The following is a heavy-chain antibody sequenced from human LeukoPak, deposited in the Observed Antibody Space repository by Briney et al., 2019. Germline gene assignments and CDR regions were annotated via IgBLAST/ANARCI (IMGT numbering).Heavy chain of an antibody. CDR2: IYPGDYET. J-gene: IGHJ4*02. D-gene: IGHD2-21*02. Sequence: GESLQISCEGSGYSFSNYWIGWVRQLPGKGLEWMGIIYPGDYETRYSPSFQGLVTISVDKSISTAYLQWSSLKASDTAMYYCAIPPGYCGNDCSFDHWGQGTLVTVSS. CDR3: AIPPGYCGNDCSFDH. CDR1: GYSFSNYW. V-gene: IGHV5-51*01.